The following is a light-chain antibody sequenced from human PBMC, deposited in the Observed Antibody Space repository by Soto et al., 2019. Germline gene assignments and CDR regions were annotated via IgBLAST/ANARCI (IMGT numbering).Light chain of an antibody. V-gene: IGLV2-14*01. CDR3: SSYTSSTTLLYV. CDR2: DVS. CDR1: SSDVGGYNY. J-gene: IGLJ1*01. Sequence: QSVLTQPASVSGSPGQSITISCTGTSSDVGGYNYVSWYQQHPGKAPKLMIYDVSNRPSGVSNRFSGSKSGNTASLTISGLSAEYEADYYCSSYTSSTTLLYVFGTGTKVTVL.